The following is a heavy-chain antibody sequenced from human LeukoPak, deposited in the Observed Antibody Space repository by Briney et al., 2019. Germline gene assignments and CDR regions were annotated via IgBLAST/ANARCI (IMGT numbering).Heavy chain of an antibody. J-gene: IGHJ4*02. CDR1: GFTFGSYS. CDR2: IISCSTYI. D-gene: IGHD2-21*01. Sequence: GRSLRLSCTASGFTFGSYSMNWVRQSPGKGLEWVSSIISCSTYIYYADSVKGRFTVSRDNAKNLLSCQTNSLRAGDTVVYYWARALRAFCGGECAFHYWGQGTLVTVSS. CDR3: ARALRAFCGGECAFHY. V-gene: IGHV3-21*01.